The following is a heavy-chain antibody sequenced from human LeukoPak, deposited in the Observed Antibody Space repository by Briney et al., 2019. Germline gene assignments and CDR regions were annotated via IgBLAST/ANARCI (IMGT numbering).Heavy chain of an antibody. D-gene: IGHD3-22*01. V-gene: IGHV1-2*02. CDR1: GYTFTGYY. Sequence: ASVKVSCKASGYTFTGYYMHWVRQAPGQGLEWMGWINPNSGGTNYAQKFQGRVTMTRDTSISTAYMELSRLRSDDTAVYYCAGDRYYDSSGYSDFDYWGQGTLVTVSS. J-gene: IGHJ4*02. CDR3: AGDRYYDSSGYSDFDY. CDR2: INPNSGGT.